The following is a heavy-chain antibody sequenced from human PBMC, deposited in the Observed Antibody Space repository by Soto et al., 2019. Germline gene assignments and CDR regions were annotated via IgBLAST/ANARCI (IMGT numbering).Heavy chain of an antibody. CDR3: ARRSLRAGGNYDYYGMEF. V-gene: IGHV5-10-1*01. Sequence: GESLKISCKGSGYSFAGYWITWVRQKPGKGLEWMGRIDPSDSQTYYSPSFRGHVTISATKSITTVFLQWSSLRASDTAMYYCARRSLRAGGNYDYYGMEFWGQGTKVTVSS. CDR1: GYSFAGYW. J-gene: IGHJ6*02. D-gene: IGHD3-22*01. CDR2: IDPSDSQT.